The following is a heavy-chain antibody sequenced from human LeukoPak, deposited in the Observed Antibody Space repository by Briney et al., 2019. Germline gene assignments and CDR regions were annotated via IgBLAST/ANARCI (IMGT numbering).Heavy chain of an antibody. V-gene: IGHV3-30*02. D-gene: IGHD2-2*01. Sequence: PGGSLRLSCAASGFTFSSYGMHWVRQAPGKGLEWVAFIRYDGSNKYYADSVKGRFTISRDNSKNTLYLQMNSLRAEDTAVYYCAKDVGYCSSTSCSSYYFDYWGQGTLVTVSS. CDR1: GFTFSSYG. CDR3: AKDVGYCSSTSCSSYYFDY. CDR2: IRYDGSNK. J-gene: IGHJ4*02.